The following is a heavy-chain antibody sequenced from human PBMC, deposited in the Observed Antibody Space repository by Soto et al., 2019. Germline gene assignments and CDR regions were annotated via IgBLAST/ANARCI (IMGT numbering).Heavy chain of an antibody. Sequence: PSETLSLTCTVSGGSISSYYWSWIRQPPGKGLEWIGYIYYSGSTNYNPSLKSRVTISVDTSKNQFSLKLSAVTAADTAVYYCATDRKDYDILTGYHRDYFDYWGQGTLVTVSS. CDR2: IYYSGST. CDR3: ATDRKDYDILTGYHRDYFDY. D-gene: IGHD3-9*01. J-gene: IGHJ4*02. V-gene: IGHV4-59*01. CDR1: GGSISSYY.